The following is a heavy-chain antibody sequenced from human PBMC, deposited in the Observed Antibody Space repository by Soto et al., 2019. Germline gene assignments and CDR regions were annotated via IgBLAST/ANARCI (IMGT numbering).Heavy chain of an antibody. CDR3: ARAFGSTMPSLF. J-gene: IGHJ4*02. CDR1: GGYISSYY. CDR2: IYYSGST. D-gene: IGHD2-2*01. Sequence: LSLTCTVCGGYISSYYWTWIRQPPGKGLEWIGYIYYSGSTNYNPSLKSRVTMSIDTSKNQFSLKLSSVTAADTAVYYCARAFGSTMPSLFWGQGTLVTVSS. V-gene: IGHV4-59*01.